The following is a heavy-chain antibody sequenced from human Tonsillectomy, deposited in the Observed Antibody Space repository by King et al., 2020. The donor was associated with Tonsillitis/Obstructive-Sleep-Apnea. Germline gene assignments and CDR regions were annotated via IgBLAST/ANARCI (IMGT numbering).Heavy chain of an antibody. CDR1: GFTFSSYA. D-gene: IGHD2-21*01. CDR2: ISGSGGST. Sequence: VQLVESGGGLVQPGGSLRLSCAASGFTFSSYAMSWVRQAPGKGLEWVSAISGSGGSTYYADSVKGRFTISRDNSKNTLYLQMNSLRAEDTAVYYCAKERLYCGGDCYWAFDIWGQGTMVTVSS. V-gene: IGHV3-23*04. CDR3: AKERLYCGGDCYWAFDI. J-gene: IGHJ3*02.